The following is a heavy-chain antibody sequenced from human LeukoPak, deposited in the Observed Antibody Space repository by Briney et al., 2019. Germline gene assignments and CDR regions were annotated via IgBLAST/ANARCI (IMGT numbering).Heavy chain of an antibody. J-gene: IGHJ5*02. CDR1: GYTFTGYY. CDR3: ARATRIQLWLRWFDP. V-gene: IGHV1-2*02. D-gene: IGHD5-18*01. CDR2: INPNSCCT. Sequence: ASVKVSCKASGYTFTGYYMHWVRQAPGQGLERMVWINPNSCCTNYAQKFQGRVTMTRDTATSTAYMERSRLRSDETAVYYCARATRIQLWLRWFDPWGQGTLVAVSS.